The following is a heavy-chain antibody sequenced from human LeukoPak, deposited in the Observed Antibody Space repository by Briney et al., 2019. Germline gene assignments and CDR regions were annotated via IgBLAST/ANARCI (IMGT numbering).Heavy chain of an antibody. CDR1: GFTFSGSW. Sequence: GGSLRLSCIASGFTFSGSWMHWVRQDPGKGLEWVSRINSDGSSTAYADSVKGRFTISRDNAKTMLYLQMNSLRADDTAMYYCARAIGLDFDFWGQGTLVTVSS. D-gene: IGHD2/OR15-2a*01. J-gene: IGHJ4*02. V-gene: IGHV3-74*01. CDR3: ARAIGLDFDF. CDR2: INSDGSST.